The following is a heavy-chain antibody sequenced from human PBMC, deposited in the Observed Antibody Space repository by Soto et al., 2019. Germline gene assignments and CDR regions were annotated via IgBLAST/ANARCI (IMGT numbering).Heavy chain of an antibody. CDR2: IIPIFGTA. CDR3: ATRLEPSPYYGMDV. CDR1: GGTFSSYA. Sequence: SLKVSCKASGGTFSSYAISWVRQAPGQGLEWMGGIIPIFGTANYAQKFQGRVTITADESTSTAYMELSSLRSEDTAVYYCATRLEPSPYYGMDVWGQGTTVTVSS. V-gene: IGHV1-69*13. J-gene: IGHJ6*02. D-gene: IGHD1-1*01.